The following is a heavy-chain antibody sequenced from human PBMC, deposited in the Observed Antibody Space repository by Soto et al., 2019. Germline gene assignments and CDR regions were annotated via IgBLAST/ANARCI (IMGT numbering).Heavy chain of an antibody. CDR1: GFTFDDYT. Sequence: GGSLRLSCAASGFTFDDYTMHWVRQAPGKGLEWVSLISWDGGGTTYADSVKGRFTISRDNNKNSLYLQMNSLRTEDTALYYCAKDISRSRLSDGMDVWGQGTTVTVSS. CDR3: AKDISRSRLSDGMDV. V-gene: IGHV3-43*01. CDR2: ISWDGGGT. J-gene: IGHJ6*02. D-gene: IGHD6-13*01.